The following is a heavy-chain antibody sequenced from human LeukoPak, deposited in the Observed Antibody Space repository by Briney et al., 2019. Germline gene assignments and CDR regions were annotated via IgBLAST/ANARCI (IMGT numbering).Heavy chain of an antibody. CDR2: INPNSGGT. D-gene: IGHD4-17*01. J-gene: IGHJ4*02. Sequence: ASVKVSCKASGYTFTGYYMHWVRQAPGQGLEWMGWINPNSGGTNYAQKFQGRVTMTRDTSISTAYMELNRLRSDDTAVYYCARVYGDYGFDYFDYWGQGTLVTVSS. CDR3: ARVYGDYGFDYFDY. V-gene: IGHV1-2*02. CDR1: GYTFTGYY.